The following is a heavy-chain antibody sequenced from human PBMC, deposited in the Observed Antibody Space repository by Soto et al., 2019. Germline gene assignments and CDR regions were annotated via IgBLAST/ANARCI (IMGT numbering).Heavy chain of an antibody. V-gene: IGHV1-2*04. D-gene: IGHD3-10*01. CDR3: ARDARGDEAPMDY. CDR2: INPNSGGT. J-gene: IGHJ4*02. Sequence: QVQLVQSGAEVKKPGASVKVSCKASGYTFTGYYMHWVRQAPGQGLEWMGWINPNSGGTNYAQKFQGWGTMARDTSISTASMELSRLRSDDTAVYYCARDARGDEAPMDYWGQGTLVTVSS. CDR1: GYTFTGYY.